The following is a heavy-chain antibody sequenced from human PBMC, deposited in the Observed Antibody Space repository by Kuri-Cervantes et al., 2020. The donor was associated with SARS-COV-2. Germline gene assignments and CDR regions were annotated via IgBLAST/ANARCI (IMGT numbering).Heavy chain of an antibody. Sequence: LSLTCAVYGGSFSGYYWSWIRQPPGKGLEWVSYISSSGITRYYADSVKDRFPISRDNAKNSLYLQMNSLRAEDTAVYNCARRFHQYQLPHWYFDPWGRGTLVTVSS. V-gene: IGHV3-11*04. CDR1: GGSFSGYY. CDR2: ISSSGITR. J-gene: IGHJ2*01. D-gene: IGHD2-2*01. CDR3: ARRFHQYQLPHWYFDP.